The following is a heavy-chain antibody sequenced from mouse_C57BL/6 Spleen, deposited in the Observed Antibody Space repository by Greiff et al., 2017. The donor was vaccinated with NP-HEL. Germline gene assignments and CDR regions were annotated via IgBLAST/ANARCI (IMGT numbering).Heavy chain of an antibody. CDR1: GYTFTSYW. D-gene: IGHD1-1*01. J-gene: IGHJ2*01. CDR2: IDPSDSYT. CDR3: ARITTVVADYFDY. V-gene: IGHV1-50*01. Sequence: VQLQQPGAELVKPGASVKLSCKASGYTFTSYWMQWVKQRPGQGLEWIGEIDPSDSYTNYNQKFKGKATLTVDTSSSTAYMQLSSLTSEDSAVYYCARITTVVADYFDYWGQGTTLTVSS.